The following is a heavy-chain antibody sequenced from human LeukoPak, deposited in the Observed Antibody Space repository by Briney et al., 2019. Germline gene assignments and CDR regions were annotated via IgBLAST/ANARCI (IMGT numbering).Heavy chain of an antibody. J-gene: IGHJ4*02. D-gene: IGHD6-19*01. V-gene: IGHV3-23*01. CDR1: GFTLSDYA. Sequence: GGSLRLSCAASGFTLSDYAMSWVRQAPGKGLEWVSSIRGRGGTTYYADSVKGRFTISRDNSKNTLYLQMNSLRAEDTAVYYCAKGLGGQWLVSSMSDYWGQGTLVTVSS. CDR3: AKGLGGQWLVSSMSDY. CDR2: IRGRGGTT.